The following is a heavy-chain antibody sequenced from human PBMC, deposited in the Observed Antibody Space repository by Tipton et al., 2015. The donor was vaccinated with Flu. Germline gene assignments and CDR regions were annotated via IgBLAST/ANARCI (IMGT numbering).Heavy chain of an antibody. CDR3: VSSSRSGPFYYYGMDV. Sequence: MQLVQSGAEMKKPGESLKVSCKGSGYTFSGYWIGWVRQMPGKGLEWMGIIYPDDSDTRYSPSFRGQVTISADRSINTAYLQWSSLKASDTAMYFCVSSSRSGPFYYYGMDVWGQGTTVTVSS. CDR1: GYTFSGYW. V-gene: IGHV5-51*01. D-gene: IGHD2-15*01. J-gene: IGHJ6*02. CDR2: IYPDDSDT.